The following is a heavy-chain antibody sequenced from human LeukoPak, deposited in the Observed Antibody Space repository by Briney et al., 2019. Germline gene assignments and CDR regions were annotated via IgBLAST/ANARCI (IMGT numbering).Heavy chain of an antibody. Sequence: GASVKVSCKASRYTFTSYYMHWVRQAPGQGLEWMGIVNPSGGSTSYAQKFQGRVTMTRDTSTSTVYMELSSLRSEDTAVYYWARIGGYGSGSYYSNADAFDIWGQGTMVTVSS. J-gene: IGHJ3*02. V-gene: IGHV1-46*01. D-gene: IGHD3-10*01. CDR3: ARIGGYGSGSYYSNADAFDI. CDR2: VNPSGGST. CDR1: RYTFTSYY.